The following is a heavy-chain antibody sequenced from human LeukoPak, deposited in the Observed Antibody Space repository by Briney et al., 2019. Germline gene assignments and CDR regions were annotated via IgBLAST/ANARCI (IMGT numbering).Heavy chain of an antibody. CDR2: ISSSSSYI. Sequence: PGGSLRLSCAASGFTFSSYNMNWVRQAPGKGLEWVSSISSSSSYIYYADSVKGRFTISRDNAKNSLYLQMNSLRAEDTAVYYCARRREGFGEIEYYFDYWGQGTLVTVSS. J-gene: IGHJ4*02. D-gene: IGHD3-3*01. CDR1: GFTFSSYN. CDR3: ARRREGFGEIEYYFDY. V-gene: IGHV3-21*01.